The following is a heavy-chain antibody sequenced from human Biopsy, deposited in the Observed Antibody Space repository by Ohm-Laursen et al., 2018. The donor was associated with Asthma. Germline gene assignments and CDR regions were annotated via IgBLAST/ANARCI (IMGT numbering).Heavy chain of an antibody. Sequence: LSLTCAASGFAFGSYAMYWVRQSPGKGLEWVAVISYDGSNKYYADSVKGRFTISRDNSKNTLYLQMNSLRAEDTAVYYCARDKPSHIDYYYGMDVWGQGTTVTVSS. CDR3: ARDKPSHIDYYYGMDV. CDR2: ISYDGSNK. J-gene: IGHJ6*02. CDR1: GFAFGSYA. V-gene: IGHV3-30-3*01.